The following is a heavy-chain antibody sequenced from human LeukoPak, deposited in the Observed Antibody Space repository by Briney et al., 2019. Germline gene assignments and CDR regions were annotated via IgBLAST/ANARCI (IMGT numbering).Heavy chain of an antibody. D-gene: IGHD3-16*02. CDR2: ISYDGSNN. V-gene: IGHV3-30*18. CDR3: AKENDYVWGSYRSFDY. J-gene: IGHJ4*02. CDR1: GFTFSNCG. Sequence: PGGSLRLSCGAFGFTFSNCGMHWVRQAPGKGLEWVATISYDGSNNYYADSVKGRFTISRDNSKNTLYLEMNSLRAEDTAVYYCAKENDYVWGSYRSFDYWGQGTLVTVSS.